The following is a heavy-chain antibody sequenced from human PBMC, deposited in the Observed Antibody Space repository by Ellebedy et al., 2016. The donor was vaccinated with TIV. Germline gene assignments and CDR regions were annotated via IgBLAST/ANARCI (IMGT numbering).Heavy chain of an antibody. D-gene: IGHD6-13*01. CDR2: ISAYNGNT. Sequence: AASVKVSCKASGYTFTSYGISWVRQAPGQGLEWMGWISAYNGNTNYAQKLQGRVTMTTDTSTSTAYMELRSLRSDDTAVYYCARDQPSGAAAGVFDYWGQGTLVTVSS. J-gene: IGHJ4*02. V-gene: IGHV1-18*04. CDR3: ARDQPSGAAAGVFDY. CDR1: GYTFTSYG.